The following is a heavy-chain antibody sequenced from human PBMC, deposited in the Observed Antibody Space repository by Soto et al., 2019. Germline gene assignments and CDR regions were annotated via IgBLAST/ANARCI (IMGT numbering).Heavy chain of an antibody. CDR2: VSYSGST. V-gene: IGHV4-59*08. Sequence: SETLSLTCTVSGGSISSYYWSWIRQPPGKGLEWVGYVSYSGSTNYNPSLKSRGTITLDTSKNQFSLKLSSVTAADTAMYYCARQRTRKGYNWFDPWGQGTLVTVSS. J-gene: IGHJ5*02. CDR1: GGSISSYY. CDR3: ARQRTRKGYNWFDP.